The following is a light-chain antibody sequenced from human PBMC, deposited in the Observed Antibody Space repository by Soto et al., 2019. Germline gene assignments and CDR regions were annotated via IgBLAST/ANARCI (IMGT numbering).Light chain of an antibody. CDR2: DVS. V-gene: IGLV2-14*03. J-gene: IGLJ1*01. CDR1: SSDVGGYNY. CDR3: SSYTTSNTRQIV. Sequence: QSVLTQPAAVSGSPGQSITISCTGTSSDVGGYNYVSWYQHHPGKVPKLMIFDVSNRPSGVSNRFSGSKSGNTASLTISGLQPEDEDDYYCSSYTTSNTRQIVFGTGTKVTVL.